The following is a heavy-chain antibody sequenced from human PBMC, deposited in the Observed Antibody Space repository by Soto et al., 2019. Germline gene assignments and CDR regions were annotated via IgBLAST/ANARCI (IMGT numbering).Heavy chain of an antibody. D-gene: IGHD6-13*01. J-gene: IGHJ6*02. V-gene: IGHV3-30-3*01. Sequence: GGSLRLTCAASGFTFSSYAVHWVRQAPGKGLEWEAVISYDGSNKYYADSVKGRFTISRDNSKNTLYLQMNSLRAEDTAVYYCARDTKLAAAGTPAAYTYGMDVWGQGTTVTVSS. CDR3: ARDTKLAAAGTPAAYTYGMDV. CDR2: ISYDGSNK. CDR1: GFTFSSYA.